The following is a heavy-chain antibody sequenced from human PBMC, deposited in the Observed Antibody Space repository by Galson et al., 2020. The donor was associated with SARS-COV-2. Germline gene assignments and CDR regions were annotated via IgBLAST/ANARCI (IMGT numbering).Heavy chain of an antibody. D-gene: IGHD3-9*01. Sequence: GESLKISCAASGFTFSSYEMNWVRQAPGKGLEWVSYISSSGSTIHYADSVKGRFTISRDNAKNSLYLQMNSLRAEDTAVYYCARVNGAQDYDILTVYDRAFDFDYWGQGTLVTVSS. CDR3: ARVNGAQDYDILTVYDRAFDFDY. V-gene: IGHV3-48*03. J-gene: IGHJ4*02. CDR2: ISSSGSTI. CDR1: GFTFSSYE.